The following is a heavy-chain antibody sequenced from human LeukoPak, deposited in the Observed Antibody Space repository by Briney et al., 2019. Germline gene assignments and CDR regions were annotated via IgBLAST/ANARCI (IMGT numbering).Heavy chain of an antibody. Sequence: GRSLRLSCAASGFTFSTYGMHWVCQAPGKGLEWITLIPYDGSNKYYADSVKGRFTISRDNSKNTLYLQMNSLRAEDTAVYYCARYYGSGRGYYGLDVWGQGTTVTVFS. V-gene: IGHV3-30*03. J-gene: IGHJ6*02. CDR1: GFTFSTYG. CDR3: ARYYGSGRGYYGLDV. CDR2: IPYDGSNK. D-gene: IGHD3-10*01.